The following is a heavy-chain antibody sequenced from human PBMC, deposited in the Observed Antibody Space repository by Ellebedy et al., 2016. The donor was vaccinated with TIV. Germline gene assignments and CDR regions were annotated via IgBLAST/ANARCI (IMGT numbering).Heavy chain of an antibody. CDR1: GFTFSSYS. CDR3: ARDQIGYFDY. Sequence: GGSLRLXCAASGFTFSSYSMNWVRQAPGKGLEWVSSISSSSSYIYYADSVKGRFTISRDNAKNSLYLQMNSLRAEDTAVYYCARDQIGYFDYWGQGTLVTVSS. CDR2: ISSSSSYI. J-gene: IGHJ4*02. D-gene: IGHD3-22*01. V-gene: IGHV3-21*01.